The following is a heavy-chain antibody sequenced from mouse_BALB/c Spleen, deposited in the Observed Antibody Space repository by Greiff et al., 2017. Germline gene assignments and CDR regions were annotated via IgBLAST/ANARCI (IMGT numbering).Heavy chain of an antibody. J-gene: IGHJ4*01. CDR2: ISSGSNTI. Sequence: EVQVVESGGGLVQPGGSRKLSCAASGFTFSSFGMHWVRQAPEKGLEWVAYISSGSNTIYYADTVKGRFTISRDNPKNTLFLQMTSLRSEDTAMYYCAREDDYDEYYYAMDYWGQGTSVTVSS. D-gene: IGHD2-4*01. V-gene: IGHV5-17*02. CDR3: AREDDYDEYYYAMDY. CDR1: GFTFSSFG.